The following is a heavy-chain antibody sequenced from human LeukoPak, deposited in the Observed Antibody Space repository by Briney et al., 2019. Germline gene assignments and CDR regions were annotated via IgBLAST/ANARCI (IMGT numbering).Heavy chain of an antibody. D-gene: IGHD6-19*01. CDR1: GFTFSSYG. V-gene: IGHV3-33*01. CDR2: IWYDGSNK. CDR3: ARDIMGYSSGWYGYYYYGVDV. Sequence: PGGSLRLSCAASGFTFSSYGMHWVRQAPGKGLEWVAVIWYDGSNKYYADSVKGRFTISRDNSKNTLYLQMNSLRAEDTAVYYCARDIMGYSSGWYGYYYYGVDVWGQGTTVTVSS. J-gene: IGHJ6*02.